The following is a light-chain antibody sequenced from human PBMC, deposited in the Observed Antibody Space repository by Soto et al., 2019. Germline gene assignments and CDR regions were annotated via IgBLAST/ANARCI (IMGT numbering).Light chain of an antibody. CDR3: QQYGSSYPWT. V-gene: IGKV3-20*01. J-gene: IGKJ1*01. CDR1: QCVSSNY. Sequence: EGLLTQSPISLSFVPEGIAIPSCRQIQCVSSNYLAWYQQKPGQAPRLLIYGASSRATGIPDRFSGSGSGTDFTLTIRRLEPEDFAVYYCQQYGSSYPWTFGQGTKV. CDR2: GAS.